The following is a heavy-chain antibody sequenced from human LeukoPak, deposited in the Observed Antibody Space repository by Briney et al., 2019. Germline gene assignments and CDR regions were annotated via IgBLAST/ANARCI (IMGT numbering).Heavy chain of an antibody. V-gene: IGHV4-61*02. Sequence: SETLSRTFNVSVGSISNPSYYWNWIRKPAGRGREWIGRMYPTGITKYNPSLKRRVTISGDMSNNQSSLNLSSVTAADTAVYYCARVPPRLHSSRWYWFDPWGQGTLVTVSS. D-gene: IGHD6-13*01. CDR2: MYPTGIT. CDR3: ARVPPRLHSSRWYWFDP. CDR1: VGSISNPSYY. J-gene: IGHJ5*02.